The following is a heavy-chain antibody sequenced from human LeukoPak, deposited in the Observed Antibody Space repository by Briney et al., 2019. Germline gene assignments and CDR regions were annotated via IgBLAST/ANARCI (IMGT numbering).Heavy chain of an antibody. Sequence: SETLSLTCAVSGGSISSGGYSWSWIRQPPGKGLEWIGYIYHSGSTYYNPSLKSRVTISVDRSKNQFSLKLSSVTAADTAMYYCARGPLVYYHYGMDVWGQGTTVTVSS. CDR2: IYHSGST. V-gene: IGHV4-30-2*01. D-gene: IGHD6-13*01. CDR1: GGSISSGGYS. J-gene: IGHJ6*02. CDR3: ARGPLVYYHYGMDV.